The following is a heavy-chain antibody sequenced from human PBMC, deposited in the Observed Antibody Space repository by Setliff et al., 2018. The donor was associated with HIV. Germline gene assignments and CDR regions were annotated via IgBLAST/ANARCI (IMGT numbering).Heavy chain of an antibody. Sequence: SETLSLTCAVSGGSVSSSNWWSWVRQPPGKGLEWIGEISQSGSTNYNPSLKSRVTISVDKSKNQFSLKLSSVTAADTAVYYCARGPARAVARPGWLDPWGQGTLVTSPQ. V-gene: IGHV4-4*02. CDR3: ARGPARAVARPGWLDP. CDR1: GGSVSSSNW. CDR2: ISQSGST. J-gene: IGHJ5*02. D-gene: IGHD6-19*01.